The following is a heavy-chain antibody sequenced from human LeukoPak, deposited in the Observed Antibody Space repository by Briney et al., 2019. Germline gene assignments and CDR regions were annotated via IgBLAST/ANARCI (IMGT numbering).Heavy chain of an antibody. J-gene: IGHJ4*02. CDR3: ARSVLPQLEEYYFDY. CDR1: VGSFSGYY. D-gene: IGHD6-6*01. V-gene: IGHV4-34*01. Sequence: SETLSLTCAVYVGSFSGYYWSWIRQPPGKGLEWIGEINHSGSTNYNSSLKSRVTISVDTSKNQFSLTLTSVTAADTAVYYCARSVLPQLEEYYFDYWGQGTLITVSS. CDR2: INHSGST.